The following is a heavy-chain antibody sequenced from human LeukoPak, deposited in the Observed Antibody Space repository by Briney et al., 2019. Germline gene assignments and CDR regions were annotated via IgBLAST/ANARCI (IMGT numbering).Heavy chain of an antibody. CDR3: AKARGSSVYEQFDY. CDR2: ITSNGGST. Sequence: GGSLRLSCSASGFTFSTNSMHWVRQAPGKGLEFVSAITSNGGSTYYADSVKGRFTISRDNSKNTLYLQMSSLRAEDTAVYYCAKARGSSVYEQFDYWGQGTQVTVS. D-gene: IGHD5/OR15-5a*01. J-gene: IGHJ4*02. V-gene: IGHV3-64D*08. CDR1: GFTFSTNS.